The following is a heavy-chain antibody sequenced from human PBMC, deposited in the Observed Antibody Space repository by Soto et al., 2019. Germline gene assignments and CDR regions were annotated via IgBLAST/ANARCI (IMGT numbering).Heavy chain of an antibody. Sequence: EVQLVESGGGLVQPGGSLRLSCAASGFTFSSYSMNWVRQAPGKGLEWVSYISRSSSTIYYADSVKGRFTISRDNAKNSQYLQMNSLRDEDTAVYYCARPEYSSSSYGMDVWGQGTTVTVSS. CDR1: GFTFSSYS. CDR2: ISRSSSTI. V-gene: IGHV3-48*02. J-gene: IGHJ6*02. D-gene: IGHD6-6*01. CDR3: ARPEYSSSSYGMDV.